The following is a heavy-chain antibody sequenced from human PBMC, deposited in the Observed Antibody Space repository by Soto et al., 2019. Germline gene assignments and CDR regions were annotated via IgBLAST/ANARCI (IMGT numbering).Heavy chain of an antibody. CDR2: IVVGSGNT. CDR1: GFTFSSSA. D-gene: IGHD6-13*01. Sequence: SVKVSCKASGFTFSSSAMQWVRQARGQRLEWIGWIVVGSGNTNYAQKFQERVTITRDMSTSTAYMELSSLRSEDTAVYYCAAVPIAAAIPGYWGQGTLVTVSS. CDR3: AAVPIAAAIPGY. J-gene: IGHJ4*02. V-gene: IGHV1-58*02.